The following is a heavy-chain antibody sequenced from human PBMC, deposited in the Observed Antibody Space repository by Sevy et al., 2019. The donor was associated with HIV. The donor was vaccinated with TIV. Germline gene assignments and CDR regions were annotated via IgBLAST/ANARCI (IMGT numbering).Heavy chain of an antibody. J-gene: IGHJ6*03. CDR1: GGSVTSETDF. CDR3: VRHGHSWTYAIKFYYYLAV. V-gene: IGHV4-39*01. D-gene: IGHD1-26*01. Sequence: SETLSLTCTVSGGSVTSETDFWGWIRQPPGKRLEWIGSIYYGGKTYYNPSLKSRLTISVDTSKNQLSLRVTSVIAADTALYYCVRHGHSWTYAIKFYYYLAVWGKGTPVTVSS. CDR2: IYYGGKT.